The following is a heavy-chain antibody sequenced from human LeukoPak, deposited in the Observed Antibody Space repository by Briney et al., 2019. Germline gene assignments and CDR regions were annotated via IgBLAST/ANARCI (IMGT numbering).Heavy chain of an antibody. Sequence: GGSLRLSCAASGFSVSSSYMSWVRQAPGKGLEWVSVIYTGGSTYYADSVKGRFTISRDNSKNTLYLQMNSQRAEDTAVYYCTRDTSGSYNSWGQGTLVTVSS. CDR1: GFSVSSSY. V-gene: IGHV3-53*01. D-gene: IGHD1-26*01. J-gene: IGHJ5*02. CDR3: TRDTSGSYNS. CDR2: IYTGGST.